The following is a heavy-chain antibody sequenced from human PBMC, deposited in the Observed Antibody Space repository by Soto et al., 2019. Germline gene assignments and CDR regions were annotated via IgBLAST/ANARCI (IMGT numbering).Heavy chain of an antibody. D-gene: IGHD4-17*01. Sequence: QVILAQSGAEVKKPGSSVKVSCKVSGGSFSSFSINWVRQAPGQRFEWMGGIIPILGTANFTQKFQDRVTFTADESTATAYMTLSSLTSEDTAFYYCTAFDSNGDYPQTHHWGRGTQV. CDR2: IIPILGTA. J-gene: IGHJ5*02. V-gene: IGHV1-69*01. CDR1: GGSFSSFS. CDR3: TAFDSNGDYPQTHH.